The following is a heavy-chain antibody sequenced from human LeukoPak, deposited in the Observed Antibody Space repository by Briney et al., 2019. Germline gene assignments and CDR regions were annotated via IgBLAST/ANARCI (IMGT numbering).Heavy chain of an antibody. D-gene: IGHD4-23*01. J-gene: IGHJ4*02. V-gene: IGHV3-7*01. Sequence: GGSLRLSCAASGFTFSNYWMSWVRQAPGKGLEWVANIKPDESEKYYGDSVKGRFNIPRDNAKNSVYLQMHSLRVEDTAIYYCVTHEVTVVTRSTFDYWGQGTLVTVSS. CDR1: GFTFSNYW. CDR3: VTHEVTVVTRSTFDY. CDR2: IKPDESEK.